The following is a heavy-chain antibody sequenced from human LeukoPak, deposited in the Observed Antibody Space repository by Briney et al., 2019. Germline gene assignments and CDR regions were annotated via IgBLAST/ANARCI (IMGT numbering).Heavy chain of an antibody. D-gene: IGHD2-2*01. CDR1: GYTFTGYY. CDR2: INPNSGVT. Sequence: GASVKVSCKASGYTFTGYYLHWVRQAPGQGLEWMGWINPNSGVTSSAQRFQGRVTMTRDTSISTAYMELSRLRSDDTAVYYCASTIPYIVVVPAAMRPYYGMGVWGQGTTVTVSS. J-gene: IGHJ6*02. CDR3: ASTIPYIVVVPAAMRPYYGMGV. V-gene: IGHV1-2*02.